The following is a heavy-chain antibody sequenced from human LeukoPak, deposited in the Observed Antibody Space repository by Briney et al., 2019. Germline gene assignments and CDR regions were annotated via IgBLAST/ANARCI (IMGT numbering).Heavy chain of an antibody. CDR3: ARSISGSYDYFFNY. CDR1: GGSFSGYY. D-gene: IGHD3-22*01. V-gene: IGHV4-34*01. J-gene: IGHJ4*02. CDR2: INHSGST. Sequence: PSETLSLTCAVYGGSFSGYYWSWIRQPPGKGLEWIGEINHSGSTNYNPSLKSRVTISVGTSKNQFSLKLSSVTAADTAVYYCARSISGSYDYFFNYWGQGTVVTVSS.